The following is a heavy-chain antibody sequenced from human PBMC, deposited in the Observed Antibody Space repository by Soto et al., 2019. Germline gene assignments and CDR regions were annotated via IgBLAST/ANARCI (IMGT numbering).Heavy chain of an antibody. D-gene: IGHD2-2*01. CDR1: GFTFSGSA. CDR3: AKPSEDCTSTNCCPND. CDR2: ISGGGANR. V-gene: IGHV3-23*01. J-gene: IGHJ4*02. Sequence: PGGSLRLSCAASGFTFSGSAMSWVRQAPGKGLEWVSAISGGGANRYYADSVKGRFTISRDNSKNTVYLQMNSLRAEDTAVYYCAKPSEDCTSTNCCPNDWGQGTLVTVSS.